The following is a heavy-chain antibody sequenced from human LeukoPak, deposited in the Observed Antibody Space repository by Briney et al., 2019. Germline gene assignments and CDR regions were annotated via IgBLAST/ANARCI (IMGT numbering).Heavy chain of an antibody. D-gene: IGHD3-22*01. CDR1: GYTFTNYW. Sequence: ASVKVSCKASGYTFTNYWMHWVRQAPGQGLQWMGMINTGAGSTTYAQAFQGRVTMTRDTSSSTVYVELSSLRSEDTAVYYCARGVYYYHSGGYYDFDYWGQGTLVTVSS. V-gene: IGHV1-46*01. CDR3: ARGVYYYHSGGYYDFDY. CDR2: INTGAGST. J-gene: IGHJ4*02.